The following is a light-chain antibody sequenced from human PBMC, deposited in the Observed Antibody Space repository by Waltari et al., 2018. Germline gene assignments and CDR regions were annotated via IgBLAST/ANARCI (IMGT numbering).Light chain of an antibody. CDR3: QQSYSHTRT. J-gene: IGKJ1*01. CDR1: QSISSY. V-gene: IGKV1-39*01. Sequence: IHMPQSPSSLSTSVGARLTITCRASQSISSYFNWYQQNPGKAPKLLIYAACSLQSGVPSRFSGSGSGRDFTLIIRSLQPEDFATYYCQQSYSHTRTFGQGTKVEIK. CDR2: AAC.